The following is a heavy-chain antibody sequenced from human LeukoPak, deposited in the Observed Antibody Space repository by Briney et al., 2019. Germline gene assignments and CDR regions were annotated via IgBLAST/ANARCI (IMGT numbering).Heavy chain of an antibody. D-gene: IGHD3-9*01. CDR1: GFTFSSYW. V-gene: IGHV3-7*03. J-gene: IGHJ4*02. CDR2: IKQDGSEK. Sequence: GGSLRLSCAASGFTFSSYWMSWVRQAPGKGLEWVANIKQDGSEKYYVDSVKGRFTISRDNAKNSLYLRMNSLRAEDTALYYCAKDEVGDILTGYYMDWGQGTLVTVSS. CDR3: AKDEVGDILTGYYMD.